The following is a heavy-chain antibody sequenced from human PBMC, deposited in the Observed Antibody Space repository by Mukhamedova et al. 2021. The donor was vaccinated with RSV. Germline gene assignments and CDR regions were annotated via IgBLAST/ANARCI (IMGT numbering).Heavy chain of an antibody. J-gene: IGHJ4*02. Sequence: STWGSTIYYADSVKGRFTISRDNAKNSLYLQMNSLRAEDTAVYYCASSHSQLWFKPAHYWGQGTLVTVSS. V-gene: IGHV3-11*01. CDR2: STWGSTI. CDR3: ASSHSQLWFKPAHY. D-gene: IGHD5-18*01.